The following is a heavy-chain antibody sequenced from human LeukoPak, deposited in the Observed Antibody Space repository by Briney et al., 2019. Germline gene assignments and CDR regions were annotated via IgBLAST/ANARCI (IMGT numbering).Heavy chain of an antibody. Sequence: PGGSLRLSCAASEFTFSDHYMYWVRQAPGKGLVWVSRISSDGSEANYADSVRGRFTISRDNAKNTLYLQMNSLRAEDTALYYCAKSPYSSGLYDYWGQGTLVTVSS. CDR3: AKSPYSSGLYDY. J-gene: IGHJ4*02. D-gene: IGHD6-19*01. CDR2: ISSDGSEA. V-gene: IGHV3-74*01. CDR1: EFTFSDHY.